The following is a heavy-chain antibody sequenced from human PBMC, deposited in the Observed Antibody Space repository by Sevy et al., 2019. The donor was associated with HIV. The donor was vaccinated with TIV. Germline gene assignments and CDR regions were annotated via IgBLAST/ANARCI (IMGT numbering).Heavy chain of an antibody. CDR3: ARDLPPSATTVAHFDC. CDR2: NSNSGTTI. CDR1: GFSFSSYE. Sequence: GGSLRLSCAASGFSFSSYEMNWVRQAPGKGLEWVSYNSNSGTTISYSDSVRGQFTISRDNARNLLYLQMNSLRAEDTAVYYCARDLPPSATTVAHFDCWGQGTLVTVSS. D-gene: IGHD4-17*01. J-gene: IGHJ4*02. V-gene: IGHV3-48*03.